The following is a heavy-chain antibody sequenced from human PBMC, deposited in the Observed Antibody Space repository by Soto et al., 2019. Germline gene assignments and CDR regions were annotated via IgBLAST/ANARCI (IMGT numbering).Heavy chain of an antibody. V-gene: IGHV4-30-2*01. CDR1: GCSISSGGYS. CDR2: IYHSGST. Sequence: PXETLSLTCAVSGCSISSGGYSWSWIRQPPGKGLEWIGYIYHSGSTYYNPSLKSRVTISVDRSKNQFSLKLSSVTAADTAVYYCARLVGATGYFDYWGQGTLVTVSS. D-gene: IGHD1-26*01. J-gene: IGHJ4*02. CDR3: ARLVGATGYFDY.